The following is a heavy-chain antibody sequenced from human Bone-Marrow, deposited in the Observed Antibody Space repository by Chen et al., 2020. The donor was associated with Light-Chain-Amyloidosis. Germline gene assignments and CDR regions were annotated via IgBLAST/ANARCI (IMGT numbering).Heavy chain of an antibody. CDR3: AKDKGGSMGFGMDV. CDR1: GFTFDDYA. Sequence: EEHLVESGGGLVQPGRSLRLSCDASGFTFDDYAMHWVRQAPGKGLGWVSGISWNSGVKGYVDSVRGRFTISRDGVKNSLYLQMNSLRPEDTALYYCAKDKGGSMGFGMDVWGQGTTVIVSS. V-gene: IGHV3-9*01. CDR2: ISWNSGVK. D-gene: IGHD3-10*01. J-gene: IGHJ6*02.